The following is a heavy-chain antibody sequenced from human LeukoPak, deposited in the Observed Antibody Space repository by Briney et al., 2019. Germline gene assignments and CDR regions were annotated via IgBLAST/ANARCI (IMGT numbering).Heavy chain of an antibody. Sequence: SVKLSYEASGYTFPSYGISWVRQAPGQGLEWMGWISAYNGNTNYAQKLQGRVTMTTDTSTSRGYMELRSLRSVDTAVYDCAKDYYYGSPRLDPWGEGSLVTVSS. D-gene: IGHD3-10*01. J-gene: IGHJ5*02. V-gene: IGHV1-18*01. CDR2: ISAYNGNT. CDR3: AKDYYYGSPRLDP. CDR1: GYTFPSYG.